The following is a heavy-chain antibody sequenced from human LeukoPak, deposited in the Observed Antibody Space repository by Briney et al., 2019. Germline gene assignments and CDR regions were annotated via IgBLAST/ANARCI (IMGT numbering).Heavy chain of an antibody. CDR1: GGSVSSGRYY. D-gene: IGHD1-26*01. CDR2: INHSGST. Sequence: SETLSLTCTVSGGSVSSGRYYWSWIRQPPGKGLEWIGEINHSGSTNYNPSLKSRVTISVDTSKNQFSLKLSSVTAADTAVYYCARKPATYSGSLRSYYFDYWGQGTLVTVSS. J-gene: IGHJ4*02. V-gene: IGHV4-61*01. CDR3: ARKPATYSGSLRSYYFDY.